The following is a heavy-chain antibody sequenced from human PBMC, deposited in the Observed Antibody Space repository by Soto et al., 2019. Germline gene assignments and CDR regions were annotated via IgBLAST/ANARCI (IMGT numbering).Heavy chain of an antibody. V-gene: IGHV4-34*01. D-gene: IGHD4-17*01. J-gene: IGHJ5*02. CDR2: INHSGST. CDR1: GGSFSGYY. Sequence: ASETLSLTCAVYGGSFSGYYWSWIRQPPGKGLEWIGEINHSGSTNYNPSLKSRVTISVDTSKNQFSLKLSSVTAADTAVYYCARDPTPMTTVTATWGQGTLVTVSS. CDR3: ARDPTPMTTVTAT.